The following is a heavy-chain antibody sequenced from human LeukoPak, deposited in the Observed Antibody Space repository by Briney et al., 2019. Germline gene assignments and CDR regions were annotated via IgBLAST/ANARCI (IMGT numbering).Heavy chain of an antibody. D-gene: IGHD2-2*01. CDR3: VTGIDRSKSGY. CDR2: ISPGEGT. V-gene: IGHV4-34*01. CDR1: GVSFSVSH. Sequence: SGTLSLTCVMYGVSFSVSHWSWVRQPPGKGLEWIGEISPGEGTNYNPSLKSRVTVSLDTSKSQFSLTLNSVTAADAAVYYCVTGIDRSKSGYWGQGTLVTVSS. J-gene: IGHJ4*02.